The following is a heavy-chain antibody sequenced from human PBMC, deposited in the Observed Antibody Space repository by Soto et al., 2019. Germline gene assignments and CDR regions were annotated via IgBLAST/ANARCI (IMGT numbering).Heavy chain of an antibody. J-gene: IGHJ4*02. V-gene: IGHV3-23*01. Sequence: PGGSLRLSGAASEFTFSTYAMSWVRQAPGKGLEWVSSIGSGGSPTYYADSVKGRFTISRDNSKNTLYLQMNSLRAEDTAVYYCAKGALSTYFDWGQGTLVTVSS. CDR1: EFTFSTYA. CDR2: IGSGGSPT. D-gene: IGHD3-9*01. CDR3: AKGALSTYFD.